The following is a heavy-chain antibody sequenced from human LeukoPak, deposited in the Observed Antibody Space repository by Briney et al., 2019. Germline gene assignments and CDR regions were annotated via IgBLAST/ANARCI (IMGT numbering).Heavy chain of an antibody. CDR1: GGSISSGSYY. D-gene: IGHD6-13*01. CDR3: ARESVGGQQLVGPYNWFDP. CDR2: IYTSGST. Sequence: SETLSLTCTVSGGSISSGSYYWSWIRQPAGKGLEWIGRIYTSGSTNYNPSLKSRVTISVGTSKNQFSLKLSSVTAADTAVYYCARESVGGQQLVGPYNWFDPWGQGTLVTVSP. J-gene: IGHJ5*02. V-gene: IGHV4-61*02.